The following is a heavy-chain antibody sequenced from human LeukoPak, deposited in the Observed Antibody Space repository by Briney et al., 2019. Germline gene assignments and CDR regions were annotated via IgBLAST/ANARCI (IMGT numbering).Heavy chain of an antibody. J-gene: IGHJ6*02. D-gene: IGHD4-23*01. CDR1: GFTVSSNY. CDR3: ARERTTTVVRYGMDV. Sequence: GGSLRLSCAASGFTVSSNYMNWVRQAPGKGLEWVSIIYSGDNTYYADSVKGRFTISRDDSKNTLYLQMNSLRVEDTAVYYCARERTTTVVRYGMDVWGQGTTVTVSS. V-gene: IGHV3-66*01. CDR2: IYSGDNT.